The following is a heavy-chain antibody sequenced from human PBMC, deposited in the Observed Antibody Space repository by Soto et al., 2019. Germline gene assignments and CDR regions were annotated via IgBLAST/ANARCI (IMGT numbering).Heavy chain of an antibody. J-gene: IGHJ3*02. CDR3: ARQPPATAAFDI. CDR2: IHNNGES. CDR1: GGSISYSY. Sequence: QVQLQESGPGLVKPSETLSLTCTVSGGSISYSYWSWIRQSPGEGLEWIGYIHNNGESNYNPSLKSRVTMSQHTSKNQVSLNLTSVTAADTAVYYCARQPPATAAFDIWGQGTMVTVSS. D-gene: IGHD5-12*01. V-gene: IGHV4-59*08.